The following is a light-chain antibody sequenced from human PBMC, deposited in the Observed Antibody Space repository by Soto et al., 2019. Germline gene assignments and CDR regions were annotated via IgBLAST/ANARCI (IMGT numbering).Light chain of an antibody. CDR1: QAINNN. CDR2: GAS. CDR3: QQYNNWPRT. Sequence: LTQAPATLSVSPGERATLSCRASQAINNNVAWYQLKDGQVPRLLIYGASTRAADVPARFSGGGSGTEFTLTISSLQSEDFAVYYCQQYNNWPRTFGQGTKVDIK. V-gene: IGKV3-15*01. J-gene: IGKJ1*01.